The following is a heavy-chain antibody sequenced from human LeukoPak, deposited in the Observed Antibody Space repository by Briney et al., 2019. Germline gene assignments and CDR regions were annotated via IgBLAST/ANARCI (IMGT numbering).Heavy chain of an antibody. CDR3: ARGYCGGDCYGD. CDR2: ISGSSRHI. D-gene: IGHD2-21*02. V-gene: IGHV3-21*01. J-gene: IGHJ1*01. CDR1: GFTFSDYF. Sequence: PGGSLRLSCAASGFTFSDYFMNWVRQAPGKGLEYVSSISGSSRHIYYADSVKGRFTISRGNTKSSLYLQMNSLRVEDMAVYYCARGYCGGDCYGDWGQGTLVTVSS.